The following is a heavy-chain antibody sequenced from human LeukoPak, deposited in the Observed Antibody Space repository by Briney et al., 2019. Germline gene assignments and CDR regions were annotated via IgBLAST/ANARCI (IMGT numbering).Heavy chain of an antibody. D-gene: IGHD5-18*01. CDR2: INHSGST. CDR3: ARSGGYSYRTNRLDY. V-gene: IGHV4-34*01. CDR1: GGSFSGYY. J-gene: IGHJ4*02. Sequence: SETLSLTCAVYGGSFSGYYWSWIRQPPGKGLEWIGEINHSGSTNYNPSLKSRVTISVDTSKNQFSLKLSSVTAADTAVYYCARSGGYSYRTNRLDYWGQGTLVTVSP.